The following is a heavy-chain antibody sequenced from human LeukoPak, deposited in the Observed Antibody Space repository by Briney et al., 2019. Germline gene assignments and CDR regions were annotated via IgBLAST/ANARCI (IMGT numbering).Heavy chain of an antibody. D-gene: IGHD3-22*01. V-gene: IGHV1-18*01. CDR1: GYTFTSYG. J-gene: IGHJ4*02. CDR3: ARDRYYYDSSGYYNFDY. Sequence: ASVKVSCKASGYTFTSYGISWVRQAPGQELEWMGWISAYNGNTNYAQKLQGRVTMTTDTSTSTAYMELRSLRSDDTAVYYCARDRYYYDSSGYYNFDYWGQGTLVTVSS. CDR2: ISAYNGNT.